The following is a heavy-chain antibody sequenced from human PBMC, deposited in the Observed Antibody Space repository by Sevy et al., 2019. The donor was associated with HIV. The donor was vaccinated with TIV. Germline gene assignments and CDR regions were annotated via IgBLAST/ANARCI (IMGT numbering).Heavy chain of an antibody. CDR3: ATGGGGSGRAEYFQH. J-gene: IGHJ1*01. CDR1: GYTLTELS. CDR2: FDPEDGET. Sequence: ASVKVSCKVSGYTLTELSMHWVRQAPGKGLEWMGGFDPEDGETIYAQKFQGRVTMTEDTSTDTAYMELSSLRSEDMAVYYCATGGGGSGRAEYFQHWGQGTLVTVSS. V-gene: IGHV1-24*01. D-gene: IGHD2-15*01.